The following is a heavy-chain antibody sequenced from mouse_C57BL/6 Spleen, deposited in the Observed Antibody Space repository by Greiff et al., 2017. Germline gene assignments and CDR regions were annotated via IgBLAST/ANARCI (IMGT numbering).Heavy chain of an antibody. CDR2: TFYSGIT. CDR3: ARDDYDGFAY. V-gene: IGHV3-3*01. D-gene: IGHD2-4*01. Sequence: FPGNKLEYIGYTFYSGITYYNPSLESRTYITRDTSKNQFSLKLSSVTTEDTATYYCARDDYDGFAYWGQGTLVTVSA. J-gene: IGHJ3*01.